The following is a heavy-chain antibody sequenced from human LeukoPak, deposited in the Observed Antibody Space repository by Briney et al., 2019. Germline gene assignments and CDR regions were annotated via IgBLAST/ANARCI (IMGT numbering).Heavy chain of an antibody. CDR2: IKQDGSEK. Sequence: GGSLRLSCAASRFTFSSYWMSWVRQAPWKGLEWVANIKQDGSEKYYVDSVKGRFTISRDNAKNSLALQMNSLRAEDTAVYYCARAITPGYGYYYFDYWGQGTLVTVSS. V-gene: IGHV3-7*01. CDR3: ARAITPGYGYYYFDY. CDR1: RFTFSSYW. D-gene: IGHD5-18*01. J-gene: IGHJ4*02.